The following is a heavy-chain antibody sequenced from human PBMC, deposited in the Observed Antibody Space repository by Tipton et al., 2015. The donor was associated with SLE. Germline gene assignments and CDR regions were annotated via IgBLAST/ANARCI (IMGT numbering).Heavy chain of an antibody. Sequence: TLSLTCTVSGGSISSHYWSWIRQPPGKGLEWIGYIYYSGSTNYNPSLKSRVTISVDTSKNQFSLKLSSVTAADTAVYYCARGGSSSSGLFDYWGQGTLVTVSS. CDR2: IYYSGST. CDR1: GGSISSHY. CDR3: ARGGSSSSGLFDY. D-gene: IGHD6-6*01. J-gene: IGHJ4*02. V-gene: IGHV4-59*11.